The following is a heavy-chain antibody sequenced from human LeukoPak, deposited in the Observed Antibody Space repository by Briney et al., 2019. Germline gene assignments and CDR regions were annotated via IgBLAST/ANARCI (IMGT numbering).Heavy chain of an antibody. Sequence: SETLSLSCAVSGVSLSSYYWSWLRQPPGKGLEWIGYIYYSGSTNYNPSLKSRVTMSVDTSKNPLSLKLSSVTAADTAVSYCARLRSTYWYFERRGRGALGTVSP. CDR1: GVSLSSYY. CDR2: IYYSGST. J-gene: IGHJ2*01. D-gene: IGHD4-17*01. V-gene: IGHV4-59*12. CDR3: ARLRSTYWYFER.